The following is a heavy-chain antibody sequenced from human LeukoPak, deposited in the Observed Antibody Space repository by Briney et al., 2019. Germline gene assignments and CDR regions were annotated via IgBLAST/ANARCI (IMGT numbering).Heavy chain of an antibody. J-gene: IGHJ3*02. CDR2: IYSSGST. CDR3: ARSDGYGLVGI. D-gene: IGHD3-10*01. CDR1: GFTFSSHG. Sequence: GSLRLSCAASGFTFSSHGMNWIRQPPGKTLEWIGSIYSSGSTYYNPSLKSRVIILFDTAKNHFSLNLSSVTAADTAVYYCARSDGYGLVGIWGQGTMVTVSS. V-gene: IGHV4-39*07.